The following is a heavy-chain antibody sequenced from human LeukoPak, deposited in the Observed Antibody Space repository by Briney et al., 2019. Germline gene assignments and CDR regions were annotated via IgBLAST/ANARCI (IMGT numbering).Heavy chain of an antibody. CDR2: IKQDGSEK. V-gene: IGHV3-7*01. J-gene: IGHJ6*02. Sequence: GGSLRLSCAASGFTFSSYWMSWVRQAPGKGLEWVANIKQDGSEKYYLDSVKGRFTISRDNAKNSLYLQMNSLRAEDTAVYYCARDSSAAGNYYYYYGMDVWGQGTTVTVSS. CDR1: GFTFSSYW. D-gene: IGHD6-13*01. CDR3: ARDSSAAGNYYYYYGMDV.